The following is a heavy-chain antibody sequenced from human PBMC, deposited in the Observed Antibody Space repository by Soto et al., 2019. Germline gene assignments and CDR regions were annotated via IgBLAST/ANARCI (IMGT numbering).Heavy chain of an antibody. CDR2: IYYSGST. J-gene: IGHJ5*02. CDR3: AREITIFGVVNHNWFDP. D-gene: IGHD3-3*01. CDR1: GGSISSGGYY. Sequence: QVQLQESGPGLVKPSQTLSLTCTVSGGSISSGGYYWSWIRQHPGKGLEWIGYIYYSGSTYHNPSLKSRVTISVDTSKNQFSLKLSSVTAADTAVYYCAREITIFGVVNHNWFDPWGQGTLVTVSS. V-gene: IGHV4-31*03.